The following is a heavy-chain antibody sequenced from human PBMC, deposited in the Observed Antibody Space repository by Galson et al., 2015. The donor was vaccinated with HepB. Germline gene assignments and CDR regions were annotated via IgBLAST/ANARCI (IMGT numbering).Heavy chain of an antibody. D-gene: IGHD2-21*01. Sequence: SVKVSCKASGYTFSSYHMHWVRLAPGQGPEWMGIINPGNGDTDYARKFQGRLTMTRDTSTTTVYMELSSLKSDDTAVYYCAREFPATCYFDSWGQGTLVTVSS. CDR1: GYTFSSYH. J-gene: IGHJ4*02. CDR3: AREFPATCYFDS. CDR2: INPGNGDT. V-gene: IGHV1-46*01.